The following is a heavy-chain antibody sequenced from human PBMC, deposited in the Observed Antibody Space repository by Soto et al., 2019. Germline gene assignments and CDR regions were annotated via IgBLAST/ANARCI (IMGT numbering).Heavy chain of an antibody. Sequence: ASVKVSCKASGYTFTSYAMHWVRQAPGQRLEWMGWINAGNGNTKYSQKFQGRVTITRDTSASTAYMELSSLRSEDTAVYYCARSGNYYYYMDVWGKGTTVTVSS. V-gene: IGHV1-3*01. CDR1: GYTFTSYA. J-gene: IGHJ6*03. CDR3: ARSGNYYYYMDV. CDR2: INAGNGNT. D-gene: IGHD1-1*01.